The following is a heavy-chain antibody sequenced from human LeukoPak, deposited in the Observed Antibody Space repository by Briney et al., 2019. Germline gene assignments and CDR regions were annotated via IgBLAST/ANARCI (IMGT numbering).Heavy chain of an antibody. CDR2: IKQVGSEK. J-gene: IGHJ6*02. CDR1: GFTFSSYW. V-gene: IGHV3-7*01. Sequence: GGSLRLFCAASGFTFSSYWMSWVRQAPGKGLEWVANIKQVGSEKYYVDSVKGRFTISRDNAKNSLHLQMNSLSAEDTAVYYCARDLCSSTSCSRYYYYGMDVWGQGTTVTVSS. D-gene: IGHD2-2*01. CDR3: ARDLCSSTSCSRYYYYGMDV.